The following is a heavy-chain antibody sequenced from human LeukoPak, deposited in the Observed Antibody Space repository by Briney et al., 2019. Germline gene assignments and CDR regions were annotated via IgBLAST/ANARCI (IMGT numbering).Heavy chain of an antibody. V-gene: IGHV4-59*01. Sequence: SETLSLTCAVYGGSFSGYYWSWIRQPPGKGLEWIGYIYYSGSTNYNPSLKSRVTISVDTSKNQFSLKLSSVTAADTAVYYCARDSQITGFDYWGQGTLVTVSS. J-gene: IGHJ4*02. D-gene: IGHD1-20*01. CDR2: IYYSGST. CDR1: GGSFSGYY. CDR3: ARDSQITGFDY.